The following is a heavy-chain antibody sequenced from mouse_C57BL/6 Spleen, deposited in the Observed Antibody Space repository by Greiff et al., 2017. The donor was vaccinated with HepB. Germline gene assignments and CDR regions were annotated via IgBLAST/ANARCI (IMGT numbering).Heavy chain of an antibody. CDR3: ARSDYYGSSLFDY. CDR2: IDPANGTT. CDR1: GFNIKNTY. Sequence: VQLQQSVAELVRPGASVKLSCTASGFNIKNTYMHWVKQRPEQGLEWIGRIDPANGTTKYAPKFQGKATITADTSSNTAYLQLSSLTSEDTAIYYCARSDYYGSSLFDYWGQGTTLTVSS. D-gene: IGHD1-1*01. J-gene: IGHJ2*01. V-gene: IGHV14-3*01.